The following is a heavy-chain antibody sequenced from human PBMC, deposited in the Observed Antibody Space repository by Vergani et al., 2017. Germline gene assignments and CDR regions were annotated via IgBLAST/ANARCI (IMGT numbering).Heavy chain of an antibody. CDR2: ISYDGNKK. V-gene: IGHV3-30*18. CDR3: AKNLGSGSYGYYYGMDV. J-gene: IGHJ6*02. Sequence: QVQLVESGGGEVQPGRSLRLSCSAAGFPFSDYGVHWVRQAPGKGLEWVSVISYDGNKKNYADSVKGRFTISRDNSKNTLYLEMNALRAEDTAVYYCAKNLGSGSYGYYYGMDVWGQGTTVTVSS. D-gene: IGHD3-10*01. CDR1: GFPFSDYG.